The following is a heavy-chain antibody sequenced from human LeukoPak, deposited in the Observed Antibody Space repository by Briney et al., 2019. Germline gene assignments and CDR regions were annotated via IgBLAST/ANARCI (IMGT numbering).Heavy chain of an antibody. V-gene: IGHV4-59*01. J-gene: IGHJ6*02. Sequence: SETLSLTCTVSGGSISSYYWSWIRQPPGKGLEWIGYIYYSGSTNYNPSLKSRVTISVDTSKNQFSLKLSSVTAADTAVYYCARTTVDLENYYGMDVWGQGTTVTVSS. CDR3: ARTTVDLENYYGMDV. CDR1: GGSISSYY. CDR2: IYYSGST. D-gene: IGHD4-23*01.